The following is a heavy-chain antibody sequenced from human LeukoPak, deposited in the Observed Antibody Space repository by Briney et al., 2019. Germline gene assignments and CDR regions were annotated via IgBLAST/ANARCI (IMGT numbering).Heavy chain of an antibody. CDR2: IYHSGST. J-gene: IGHJ5*02. D-gene: IGHD3-10*01. Sequence: SGTLSLTCAVSGGSISSSNWWSWVRQPPGKGLEWIGEIYHSGSTNYNPSLKSPVTISVDKSKNQFSLKLSSVTAADTAVYYCARDLWFGESLHNWFDPWGQGTLVTVSS. V-gene: IGHV4-4*02. CDR3: ARDLWFGESLHNWFDP. CDR1: GGSISSSNW.